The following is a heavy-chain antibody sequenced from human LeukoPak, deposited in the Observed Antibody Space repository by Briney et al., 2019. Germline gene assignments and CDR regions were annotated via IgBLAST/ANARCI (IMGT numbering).Heavy chain of an antibody. V-gene: IGHV4-38-2*01. CDR1: GYSISSGYY. J-gene: IGHJ4*02. D-gene: IGHD5-12*01. Sequence: SETLSLTCAVSGYSISSGYYWGWIRQPPGKGLEWIGRIYHSGSTYYNPSLKSRVTISVDTSKNQFSLKLSSVTAADTAVYYCARVSGGYSRYDAMGHFDYWGQGTLVTVSS. CDR3: ARVSGGYSRYDAMGHFDY. CDR2: IYHSGST.